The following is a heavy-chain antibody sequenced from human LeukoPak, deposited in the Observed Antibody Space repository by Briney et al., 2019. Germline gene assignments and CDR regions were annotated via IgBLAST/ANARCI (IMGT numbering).Heavy chain of an antibody. CDR2: ISRSDAST. CDR3: ATVSDSSGWYYFDY. Sequence: PGGSLRLSCVASGFTFSSYAMSWVRQAPGKGLEWVSAISRSDASTYYADSVRGRFTISRDNSKNTLYLQMNGLRAEDTAVYYCATVSDSSGWYYFDYWGQGTLVTVSS. CDR1: GFTFSSYA. V-gene: IGHV3-23*01. J-gene: IGHJ4*02. D-gene: IGHD6-19*01.